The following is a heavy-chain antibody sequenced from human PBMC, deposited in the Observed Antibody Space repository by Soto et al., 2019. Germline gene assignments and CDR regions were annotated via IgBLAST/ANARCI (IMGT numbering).Heavy chain of an antibody. Sequence: QVQLQESGPGLVKPSGTLSLTCAVSGVSISIPNWWAWVRQAPGKGLEWIGEIDHSGTTNYNPSLNSRVNISLDRSKNQFSLRLTSVAAADKAVYFCARGKFYAFDIWGQGTMVTVSS. V-gene: IGHV4-4*02. CDR1: GVSISIPNW. J-gene: IGHJ3*02. CDR2: IDHSGTT. CDR3: ARGKFYAFDI.